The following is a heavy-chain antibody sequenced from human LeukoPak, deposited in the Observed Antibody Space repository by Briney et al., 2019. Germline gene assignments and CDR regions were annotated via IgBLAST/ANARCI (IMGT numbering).Heavy chain of an antibody. CDR1: GGSISSSSYY. D-gene: IGHD3-22*01. CDR2: INHSGST. J-gene: IGHJ4*02. V-gene: IGHV4-39*07. Sequence: PSETLSLTCTVSGGSISSSSYYWGWIRQPPGKGLEWIGEINHSGSTNYNPSLKSRVTISVDTSKNQFSLKLSSVTAADTAVYYCATDYYDSSGYVDYWGQGTLVTVSS. CDR3: ATDYYDSSGYVDY.